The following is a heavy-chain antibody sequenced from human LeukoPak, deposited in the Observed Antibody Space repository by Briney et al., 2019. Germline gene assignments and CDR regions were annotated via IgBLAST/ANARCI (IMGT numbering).Heavy chain of an antibody. V-gene: IGHV4-34*01. CDR3: ARLGYCSGGSCYRGNNWFDR. J-gene: IGHJ5*02. Sequence: PSETLSLTCAVYGGSFSGYYWSWIRQPPGKGLEWIGEINHSGTTNYNPSLKSRVTISLDTSKNQFSLKLSSVTAADTAVYYCARLGYCSGGSCYRGNNWFDRWGQGTLVTVSS. CDR2: INHSGTT. D-gene: IGHD2-15*01. CDR1: GGSFSGYY.